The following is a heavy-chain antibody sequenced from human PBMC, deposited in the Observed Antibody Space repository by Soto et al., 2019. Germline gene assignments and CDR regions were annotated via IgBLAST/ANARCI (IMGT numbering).Heavy chain of an antibody. CDR2: ISGRDDST. CDR3: AKRALSYAGAFDN. Sequence: EVQLSESGGGLVQPGGSLRLSCAASGFTFSSYSMGWVRQAPGKGLEWVSAISGRDDSTYHADSVRGRFTISRDNSKNTLYLQMSSLRAEDTAIYYCAKRALSYAGAFDNWGQGTLVTVSS. V-gene: IGHV3-23*01. D-gene: IGHD2-8*02. J-gene: IGHJ4*02. CDR1: GFTFSSYS.